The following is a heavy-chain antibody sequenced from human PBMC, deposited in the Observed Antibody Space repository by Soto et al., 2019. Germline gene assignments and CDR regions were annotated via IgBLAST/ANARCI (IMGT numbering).Heavy chain of an antibody. CDR1: GFTFSNYW. CDR3: VELIYGSGK. Sequence: GGSLRLSCAASGFTFSNYWMYWVRQAPGKGLVWVSRINRDGSITDYADPVKGRFTISRDNVKNTLYLQMNSLRADDTAVYYCVELIYGSGKWGQGTLVTVSS. CDR2: INRDGSIT. D-gene: IGHD3-10*01. J-gene: IGHJ4*02. V-gene: IGHV3-74*01.